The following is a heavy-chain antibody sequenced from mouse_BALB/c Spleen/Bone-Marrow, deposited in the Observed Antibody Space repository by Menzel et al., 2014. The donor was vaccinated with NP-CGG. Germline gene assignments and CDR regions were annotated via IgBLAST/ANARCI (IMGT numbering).Heavy chain of an antibody. CDR3: ARPYRYYFDY. V-gene: IGHV5-6-3*01. J-gene: IGHJ2*01. D-gene: IGHD2-14*01. CDR2: INSNGGST. Sequence: EVKLMESGGGLVQPGGSLKLSCAASGFTFSSYGMSWVRQTPDKRLELVATINSNGGSTYYPDSVKGRFTISRDNAKNTLYLQMSSLKSEDTAMYYCARPYRYYFDYGGQGTTLTVSS. CDR1: GFTFSSYG.